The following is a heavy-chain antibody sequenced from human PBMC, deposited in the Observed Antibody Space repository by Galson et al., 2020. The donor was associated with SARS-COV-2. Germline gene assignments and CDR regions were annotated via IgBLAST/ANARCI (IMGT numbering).Heavy chain of an antibody. J-gene: IGHJ3*01. D-gene: IGHD2-15*01. CDR1: GFTFSTYE. Sequence: GGSLRLSCAGSGFTFSTYEMNWVRQAPGKGLEWVSYISGSGTNIYYADSVKGRFTISRDNARSSLYLQMTSLRAEDTAVYYCASPYLVAASFFGAFDVWGLGTMVTVAS. CDR3: ASPYLVAASFFGAFDV. V-gene: IGHV3-48*03. CDR2: ISGSGTNI.